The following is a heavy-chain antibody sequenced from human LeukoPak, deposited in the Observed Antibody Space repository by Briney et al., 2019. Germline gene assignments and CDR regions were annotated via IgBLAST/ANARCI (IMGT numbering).Heavy chain of an antibody. CDR1: GFTLSNYW. V-gene: IGHV3-7*01. CDR2: INPDGSGK. J-gene: IGHJ4*02. CDR3: ARGGRRQKEF. Sequence: GGSLRLPCAASGFTLSNYWMTWVRQSPGKGLEWVAIINPDGSGKYYVDSVKGRFTISRDNAKNSLYLQMSSLRAEDTAVYYCARGGRRQKEFWGQGTLVTVSS. D-gene: IGHD3-10*01.